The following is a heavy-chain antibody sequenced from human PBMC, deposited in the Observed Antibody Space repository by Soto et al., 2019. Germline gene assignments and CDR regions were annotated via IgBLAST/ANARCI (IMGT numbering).Heavy chain of an antibody. CDR1: GGTFSSYA. D-gene: IGHD1-7*01. CDR2: IIPIFGTA. J-gene: IGHJ5*02. Sequence: ASVKVSCKASGGTFSSYAISWVRQAPGQGLEWMGGIIPIFGTANYAQKFQGRVTITADESASTAYMELSSLRSEDTAVYYCARGSQGLGTGTTYSWGQGTLVTVSS. CDR3: ARGSQGLGTGTTYS. V-gene: IGHV1-69*13.